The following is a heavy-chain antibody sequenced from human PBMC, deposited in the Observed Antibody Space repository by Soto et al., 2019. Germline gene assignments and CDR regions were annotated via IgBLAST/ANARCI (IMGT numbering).Heavy chain of an antibody. CDR2: IVVGSGNT. Sequence: SVKVSCKASGFTFTSSAVQWVRQARGQRLEWIGWIVVGSGNTNYAQKFQERVTITRDMSTRTAYMELSSLRSEDTAVYYCAADKQYYYDSSGYYYKHYYYAMDGWGQ. J-gene: IGHJ6*02. V-gene: IGHV1-58*01. D-gene: IGHD3-22*01. CDR1: GFTFTSSA. CDR3: AADKQYYYDSSGYYYKHYYYAMDG.